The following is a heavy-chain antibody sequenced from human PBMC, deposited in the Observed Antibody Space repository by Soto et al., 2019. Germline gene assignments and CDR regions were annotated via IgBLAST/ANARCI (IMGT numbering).Heavy chain of an antibody. CDR1: GGTFSSYA. V-gene: IGHV1-69*01. CDR2: IIPIFGTA. Sequence: QVQLVQSGAEVKKPGSSVKVSCKASGGTFSSYAISWVRQAPGQGPEWMGGIIPIFGTANYAQKFQGRVTITADESTSTAYMELRSLRSEDTAVYYCASTIAAAGWGPCDYWGQGTLVTVSS. D-gene: IGHD6-13*01. CDR3: ASTIAAAGWGPCDY. J-gene: IGHJ4*02.